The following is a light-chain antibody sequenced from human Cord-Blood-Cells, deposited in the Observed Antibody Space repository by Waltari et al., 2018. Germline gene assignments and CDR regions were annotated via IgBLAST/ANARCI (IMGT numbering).Light chain of an antibody. V-gene: IGLV2-11*01. CDR2: DVS. Sequence: QSALTQPRSVSGSPGQSVTISCTGTSSDVGGYNYVSWYQQHPGKAPKLMIYDVSKRPSGVPDRFSGYKSGNTASLTISGLQAEDEADYCCCSYAGSYNWVFGGGTKLTVL. CDR3: CSYAGSYNWV. J-gene: IGLJ3*02. CDR1: SSDVGGYNY.